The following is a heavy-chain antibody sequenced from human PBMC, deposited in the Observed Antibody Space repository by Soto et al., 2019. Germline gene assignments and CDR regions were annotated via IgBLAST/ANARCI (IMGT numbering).Heavy chain of an antibody. V-gene: IGHV3-23*01. D-gene: IGHD5-18*01. J-gene: IGHJ5*02. Sequence: EVQLLESGGGLVQPGGSLRLSCAASGFTFSSYGMSWVRQAPGKGLEWISGISGIGDSTYYADSVKGRFTISRDNSKNTVYLQMNSLRAEDAAVYYCATGYSYAPFDPWGPGTLVTVSS. CDR3: ATGYSYAPFDP. CDR2: ISGIGDST. CDR1: GFTFSSYG.